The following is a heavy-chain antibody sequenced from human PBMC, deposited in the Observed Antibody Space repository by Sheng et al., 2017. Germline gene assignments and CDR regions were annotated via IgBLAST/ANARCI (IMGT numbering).Heavy chain of an antibody. Sequence: QVHLQESGPGLVKPSETLSLSCVVSGYSISSGWYWGWIRQTPEKGLEWIGSIYHSGHTYSNPSLKSRVTLSVDPQEPGLLRLNSVTASDSAVYYCARSSIYGDSGLLHFDYWGQGTLVTVSS. D-gene: IGHD4-17*01. V-gene: IGHV4-38-2*01. CDR1: GYSISSGWY. CDR3: ARSSIYGDSGLLHFDY. J-gene: IGHJ4*02. CDR2: IYHSGHT.